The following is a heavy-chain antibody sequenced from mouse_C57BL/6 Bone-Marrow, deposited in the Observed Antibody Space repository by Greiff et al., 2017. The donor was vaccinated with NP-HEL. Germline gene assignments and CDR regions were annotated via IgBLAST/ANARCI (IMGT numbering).Heavy chain of an antibody. CDR2: IDPEDGET. Sequence: VQLQQSGAELVKPGASVKLSCTASGFNIKDYYMHWVKQRTEQGLEWIGRIDPEDGETKYAQKFQGKATITADTSSNTAYLQLSSLTSEDTAVYYCARILSYAMDYWGQGTSVTVSS. CDR3: ARILSYAMDY. V-gene: IGHV14-2*01. CDR1: GFNIKDYY. D-gene: IGHD6-1*01. J-gene: IGHJ4*01.